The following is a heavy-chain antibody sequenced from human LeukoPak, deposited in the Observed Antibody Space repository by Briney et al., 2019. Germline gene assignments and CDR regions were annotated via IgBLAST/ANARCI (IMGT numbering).Heavy chain of an antibody. CDR2: ISYDGSNK. V-gene: IGHV3-30-3*02. D-gene: IGHD6-19*01. CDR1: GSTFSTYA. Sequence: GGSLRLSCAASGSTFSTYAMHWVRQAPGMGLEWVAVISYDGSNKYYADSVKGRFTISRDNSKNTLYLQMNSLRAEDTAVYYCAKSRDWYVGDYWGQGTLVTVSS. CDR3: AKSRDWYVGDY. J-gene: IGHJ4*02.